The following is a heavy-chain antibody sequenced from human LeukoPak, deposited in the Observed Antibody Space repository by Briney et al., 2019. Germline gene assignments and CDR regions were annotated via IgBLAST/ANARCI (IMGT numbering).Heavy chain of an antibody. Sequence: ASVKVSCKASGGTFSSYAISWVRQAPGQGLEWMGGIIPIFGTANYAQKFQGRVTITTDESTSTAYMELRSLRSDDTAVYYCARAPRDGDYHDLDYWGQGTLVTVSS. CDR1: GGTFSSYA. D-gene: IGHD4-17*01. V-gene: IGHV1-69*05. CDR3: ARAPRDGDYHDLDY. J-gene: IGHJ4*02. CDR2: IIPIFGTA.